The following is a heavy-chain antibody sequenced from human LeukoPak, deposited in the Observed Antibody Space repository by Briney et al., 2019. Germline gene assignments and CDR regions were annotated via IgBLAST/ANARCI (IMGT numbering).Heavy chain of an antibody. CDR2: IIPILGIA. D-gene: IGHD3-22*01. Sequence: GPSVKVSCKASVGSFSSYAISWVRQAPGQGLEWMGRIIPILGIANYAQKFQGRVTITADKSTSTAYMELSSLRSEDTAVYYCARDYYYDSSGYYSTWHYWGQGTLVTVSS. J-gene: IGHJ4*02. V-gene: IGHV1-69*04. CDR1: VGSFSSYA. CDR3: ARDYYYDSSGYYSTWHY.